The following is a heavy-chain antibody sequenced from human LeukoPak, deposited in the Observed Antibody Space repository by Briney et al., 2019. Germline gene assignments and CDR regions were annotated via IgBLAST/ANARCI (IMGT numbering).Heavy chain of an antibody. CDR1: GFTFSSYG. CDR2: ISYDGSNK. J-gene: IGHJ2*01. Sequence: PGGSLRLSCAASGFTFSSYGMHWVRQAPGKGLEWVAVISYDGSNKYYADSVKGRFTISRDNSKNTLYLQMNSLRAEDTAVYYCASSSNYYGSGIYWYFDLWGRGTLVTVSS. V-gene: IGHV3-30*03. CDR3: ASSSNYYGSGIYWYFDL. D-gene: IGHD3-10*01.